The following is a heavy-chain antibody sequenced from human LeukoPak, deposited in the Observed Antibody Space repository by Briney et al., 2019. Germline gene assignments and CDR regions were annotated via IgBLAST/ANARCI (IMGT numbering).Heavy chain of an antibody. J-gene: IGHJ4*02. Sequence: PGGSLRLSCAPSGFTFSNYWMRGVPHARGGGGEWVASIHRHGNEKYFLDSVRGRLTISRDNAKNSLYLQMRSLRAEDTAVYYCATLNGPLFEYWGQGTLVTVSS. V-gene: IGHV3-7*01. CDR2: IHRHGNEK. CDR3: ATLNGPLFEY. CDR1: GFTFSNYW. D-gene: IGHD2-8*01.